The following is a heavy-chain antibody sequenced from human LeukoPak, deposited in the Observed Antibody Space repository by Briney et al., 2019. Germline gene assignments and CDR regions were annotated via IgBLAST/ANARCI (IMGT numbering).Heavy chain of an antibody. CDR3: ARGGYRPFDY. CDR2: INHSGST. Sequence: SETLSLTCAVYGGSFSGYYWSWIRQPPGKGLEWIGEINHSGSTNYNPSLKSRVTISVDTSKNQFSLKLSSVTAADTAVYYCARGGYRPFDYWRQGTLVTVSS. D-gene: IGHD2-15*01. V-gene: IGHV4-34*01. CDR1: GGSFSGYY. J-gene: IGHJ4*02.